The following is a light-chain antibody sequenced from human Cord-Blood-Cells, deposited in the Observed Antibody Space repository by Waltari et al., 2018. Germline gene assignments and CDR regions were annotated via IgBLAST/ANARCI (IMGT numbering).Light chain of an antibody. V-gene: IGKV1-5*03. CDR1: QSISSW. Sequence: DIQMTQSPSTLSASVGDRVTITCRASQSISSWLAWYQQKPGKAPKLLIYKASSLESGGPSRFGGSVSGPEFTLTISSLQPEEFATYYCQQYNSYPWTFGQGTKVEIK. J-gene: IGKJ1*01. CDR2: KAS. CDR3: QQYNSYPWT.